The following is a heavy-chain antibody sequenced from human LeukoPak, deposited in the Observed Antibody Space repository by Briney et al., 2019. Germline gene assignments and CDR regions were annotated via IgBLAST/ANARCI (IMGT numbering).Heavy chain of an antibody. Sequence: SETLSLTCTVSGGSTSSGDYYWSWIRQPPGKGLEWIGYIYYSGSTYYNPSLKSRVTISVDTSKNQFSLKLSSVTAADTAADYCARGFISLGAGGYCSSTSCITFGHWGQGTLVTVSS. CDR1: GGSTSSGDYY. CDR3: ARGFISLGAGGYCSSTSCITFGH. D-gene: IGHD2-2*01. V-gene: IGHV4-30-4*01. J-gene: IGHJ4*02. CDR2: IYYSGST.